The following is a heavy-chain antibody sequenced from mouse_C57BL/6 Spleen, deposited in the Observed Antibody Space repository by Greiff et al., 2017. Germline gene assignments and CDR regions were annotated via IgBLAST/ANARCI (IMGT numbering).Heavy chain of an antibody. CDR2: INPNNGGT. D-gene: IGHD4-1*01. Sequence: VQLQQSGPELVKPGASVKISCKASGYTFTDYYMNWVKQSHGKSLEWIGDINPNNGGTSYNQKFKGKATLTVDKSSSTAYMELRSLTSEDSAVYYCARNWDVDWYFDVWGTGTTVTVSS. V-gene: IGHV1-26*01. CDR1: GYTFTDYY. J-gene: IGHJ1*03. CDR3: ARNWDVDWYFDV.